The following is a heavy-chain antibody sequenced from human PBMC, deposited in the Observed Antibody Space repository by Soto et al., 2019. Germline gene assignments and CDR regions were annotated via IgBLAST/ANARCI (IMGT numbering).Heavy chain of an antibody. V-gene: IGHV3-48*01. J-gene: IGHJ4*02. Sequence: PGGSLRLSCAASGFTFSSYDLNWVRQAPGKGLEWISYISSSSGTIYYADSVKGRFTISRDNAKNSLYLQMNSLRAEDTAVYYCARDRYSYGLGRYWGQGTLVTAPQ. D-gene: IGHD5-18*01. CDR3: ARDRYSYGLGRY. CDR2: ISSSSGTI. CDR1: GFTFSSYD.